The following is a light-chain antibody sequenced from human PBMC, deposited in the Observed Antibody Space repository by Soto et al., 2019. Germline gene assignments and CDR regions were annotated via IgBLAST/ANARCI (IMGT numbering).Light chain of an antibody. CDR2: GTS. J-gene: IGKJ1*01. CDR3: QQVNSYPWT. CDR1: QGISSY. Sequence: IQLTQSPSSLSASVGDRVTITCRASQGISSYLAWYQQKPGRVPKLLIYGTSTLQSGVPSRFSGSGSGTDFTLTISSLQPEDFATYYCQQVNSYPWTFGQGTKVEIK. V-gene: IGKV1-9*01.